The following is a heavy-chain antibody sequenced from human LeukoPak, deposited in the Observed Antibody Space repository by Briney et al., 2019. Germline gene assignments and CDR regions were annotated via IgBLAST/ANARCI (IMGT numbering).Heavy chain of an antibody. Sequence: GGSLRLSCAASGFIFSSYSMNWVRQAPGKGLEWVSSISSSSTYIYYADSVKGRFIISRDNAKNSLYLQMNSLRAEDTAVYYCARRSGSYKLDYWGQGTLVTVSS. CDR3: ARRSGSYKLDY. J-gene: IGHJ4*02. V-gene: IGHV3-21*01. D-gene: IGHD3-10*01. CDR2: ISSSSTYI. CDR1: GFIFSSYS.